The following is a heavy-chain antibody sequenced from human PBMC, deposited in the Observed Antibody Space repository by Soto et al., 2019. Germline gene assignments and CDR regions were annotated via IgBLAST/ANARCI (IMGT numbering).Heavy chain of an antibody. CDR3: ARYKSNYYYGMDV. D-gene: IGHD1-20*01. CDR2: IYYSGIT. V-gene: IGHV4-59*01. CDR1: GGSISSYY. J-gene: IGHJ6*02. Sequence: QVQLQESGPGLVKPSETLSLTCTVSGGSISSYYWGWIRQPPGKGLEWIGYIYYSGITNYNPSLKGRVTISVDTSKNQFSLKLSSVTAADTAVYYCARYKSNYYYGMDVWGQGTTVTVSS.